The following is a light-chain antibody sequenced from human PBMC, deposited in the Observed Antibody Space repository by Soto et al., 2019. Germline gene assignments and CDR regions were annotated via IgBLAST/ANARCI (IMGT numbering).Light chain of an antibody. CDR3: SSYTTNKTLL. V-gene: IGLV2-8*01. Sequence: QSALTQPPSASGSPGQSVAISCTGTSSDVGGYDYVSWYQQHPGKAPKLMIYEVTKRPSGVPDRFSGSKSGTTASLTISGLQAEDEADYFCSSYTTNKTLLFGGGTKVTVL. CDR1: SSDVGGYDY. J-gene: IGLJ2*01. CDR2: EVT.